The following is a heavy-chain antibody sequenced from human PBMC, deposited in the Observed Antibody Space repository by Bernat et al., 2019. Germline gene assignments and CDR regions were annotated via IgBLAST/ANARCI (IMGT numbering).Heavy chain of an antibody. Sequence: EVQLLESGGGLVQPGGSLRLSCSAAGFTFSFFAMGWVRQAPGKGLDWVSAISSTSDRTDYADSVKGRFTGSRDNSKNTLYLQMNSLRAEDTAIYYCAKDGLRVSAYWYFDLWGRGALVTVSS. V-gene: IGHV3-23*01. D-gene: IGHD4/OR15-4a*01. CDR2: ISSTSDRT. CDR1: GFTFSFFA. CDR3: AKDGLRVSAYWYFDL. J-gene: IGHJ2*01.